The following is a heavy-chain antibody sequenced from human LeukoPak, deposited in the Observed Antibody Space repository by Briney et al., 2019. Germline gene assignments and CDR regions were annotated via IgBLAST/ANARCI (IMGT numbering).Heavy chain of an antibody. D-gene: IGHD5-12*01. J-gene: IGHJ4*02. Sequence: SETLSLTCTVSGGSISSYYWSWIRQPPGKGLEWIGYIYYSGSTNYNPSLKSRVTISVDTSKNQFSLKLSSVTAADTAVYYCARLDSGYDCFDYWGQGALVTVSS. CDR2: IYYSGST. CDR1: GGSISSYY. CDR3: ARLDSGYDCFDY. V-gene: IGHV4-59*01.